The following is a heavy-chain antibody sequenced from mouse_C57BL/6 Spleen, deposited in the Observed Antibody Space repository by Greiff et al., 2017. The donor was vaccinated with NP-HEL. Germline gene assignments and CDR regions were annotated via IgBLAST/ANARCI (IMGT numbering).Heavy chain of an antibody. Sequence: EVKLMESGGGLVKPGGSLKLSCAASGFTFSSYAMSWVRQTPEKRLEWVATIRDGGSYTYYPDNVKGRFTISRDNAKNNLYLQMSNLKSEDTARYYCARRGDYEYYFDYWGQGTTLTVSS. V-gene: IGHV5-4*03. CDR2: IRDGGSYT. CDR3: ARRGDYEYYFDY. CDR1: GFTFSSYA. D-gene: IGHD2-4*01. J-gene: IGHJ2*01.